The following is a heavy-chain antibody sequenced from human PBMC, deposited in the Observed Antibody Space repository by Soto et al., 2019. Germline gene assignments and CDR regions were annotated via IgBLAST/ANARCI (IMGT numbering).Heavy chain of an antibody. Sequence: QVQLQESGPGLVKPSQTLSLTCTVSGGSISSGGYYWSWIRQHPGKGLEWIGYIYYSGSTYYNPSLKSRVTISVDTSKNQFFLNLSCVSAADMAVYYCARGVPWLVLGELYWYFDLCVRGTLVTVSS. D-gene: IGHD6-19*01. V-gene: IGHV4-31*03. CDR2: IYYSGST. CDR3: ARGVPWLVLGELYWYFDL. CDR1: GGSISSGGYY. J-gene: IGHJ2*01.